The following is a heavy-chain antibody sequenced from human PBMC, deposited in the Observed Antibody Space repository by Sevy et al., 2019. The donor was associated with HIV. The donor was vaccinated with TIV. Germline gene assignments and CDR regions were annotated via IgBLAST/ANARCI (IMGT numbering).Heavy chain of an antibody. CDR3: ARERGRLEHLPAWFDY. Sequence: ASVKVSCKASGGTFSSYAISWVRQAPGQGLEWMGGIIPIFGTANYAQKFQGRVTITADESTSTAYMELSSLRSEDTAVYYCARERGRLEHLPAWFDYWGQGTLVTVSS. CDR2: IIPIFGTA. V-gene: IGHV1-69*13. CDR1: GGTFSSYA. J-gene: IGHJ4*02. D-gene: IGHD3-16*01.